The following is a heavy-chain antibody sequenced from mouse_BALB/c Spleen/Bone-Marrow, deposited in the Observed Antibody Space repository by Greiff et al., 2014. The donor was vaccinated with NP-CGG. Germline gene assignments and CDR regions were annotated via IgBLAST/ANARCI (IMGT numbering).Heavy chain of an antibody. J-gene: IGHJ4*01. D-gene: IGHD2-10*02. CDR2: INPYNDGT. CDR1: GYTFTSYV. CDR3: ARKVWYYAMDY. V-gene: IGHV1-14*01. Sequence: EVQLQQSGPELVKPGASVKMSCKASGYTFTSYVKHWVKQKPGQGLEWIGYINPYNDGTKYNEKFKGKATLTSDKSSSTAYMELSSLTSEDSAVYYCARKVWYYAMDYWGQGTSVTVSS.